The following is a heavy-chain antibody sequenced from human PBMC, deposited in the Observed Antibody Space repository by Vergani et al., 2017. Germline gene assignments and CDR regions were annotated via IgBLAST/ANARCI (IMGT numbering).Heavy chain of an antibody. CDR3: ARDPGTGTTLFDY. Sequence: QVQLVESGGGVVQPGRSLRLSCAASGFTFSSYGMHWVRQAPGKGLEWVAVISYDGSNKYYADSVKGRFTISRDNAKNSLYLQMNSLRAEDTAVYYCARDPGTGTTLFDYWGQGTLVTVSS. D-gene: IGHD1-1*01. J-gene: IGHJ4*02. CDR1: GFTFSSYG. V-gene: IGHV3-30*03. CDR2: ISYDGSNK.